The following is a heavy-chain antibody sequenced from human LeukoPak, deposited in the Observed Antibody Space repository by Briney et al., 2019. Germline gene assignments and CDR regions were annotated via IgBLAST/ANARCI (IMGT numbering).Heavy chain of an antibody. D-gene: IGHD5-12*01. CDR2: SSLNNVNK. Sequence: GASVKVSCKASGYTFTSYGINWLRQAPGQGLEWMGRSSLNNVNKNYIEKLQGRVTMTTDTSTSTAHMELRSLRPDDTAVYYCARDQSPLNGGYSEGEVFDCWGQGTLVTVSS. CDR1: GYTFTSYG. J-gene: IGHJ4*02. V-gene: IGHV1-18*01. CDR3: ARDQSPLNGGYSEGEVFDC.